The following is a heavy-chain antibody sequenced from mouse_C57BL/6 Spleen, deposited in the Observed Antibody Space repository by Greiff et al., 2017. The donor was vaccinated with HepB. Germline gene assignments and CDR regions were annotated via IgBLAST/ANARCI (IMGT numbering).Heavy chain of an antibody. D-gene: IGHD2-5*01. CDR2: ISYDGSN. Sequence: VQLKESGPGLVKPSQSLSLTCSVTGYSITSGYYWNWIRQFPGNKLEWMGYISYDGSNNYNPSLKNRISITRDTSKNQFFLKLNSVTTEDTATYYCARNYYSNSWFAYWGQGTLVTVSA. CDR3: ARNYYSNSWFAY. J-gene: IGHJ3*01. V-gene: IGHV3-6*01. CDR1: GYSITSGYY.